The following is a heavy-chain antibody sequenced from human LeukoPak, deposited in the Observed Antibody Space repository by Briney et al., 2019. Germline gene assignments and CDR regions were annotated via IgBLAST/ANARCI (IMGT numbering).Heavy chain of an antibody. CDR3: ARDYYDSSGYPPGGYYFDY. Sequence: GASVKVSCKASGYTFTSYGISWVPQAPGQGLEWMGWISAYNGNTNYAQKLQGRVTMTTDTSTSTAYMELRSLRSDDTAVYYCARDYYDSSGYPPGGYYFDYWGQGTLVTVSS. V-gene: IGHV1-18*01. D-gene: IGHD3-22*01. CDR1: GYTFTSYG. J-gene: IGHJ4*02. CDR2: ISAYNGNT.